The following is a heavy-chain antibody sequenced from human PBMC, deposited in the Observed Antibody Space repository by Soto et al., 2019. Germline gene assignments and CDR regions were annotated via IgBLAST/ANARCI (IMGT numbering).Heavy chain of an antibody. Sequence: SLKVSCKASGGTFSSYAISWVRQAPGQGLEWMGGIIPIFGTANYAQKFQGRVTITADESTSTAYMELSSLRSEDTAVYYCASAPVVWFGEPSGGYSYYGMDVWGQGTTVTVSS. D-gene: IGHD3-10*01. CDR1: GGTFSSYA. V-gene: IGHV1-69*13. CDR3: ASAPVVWFGEPSGGYSYYGMDV. CDR2: IIPIFGTA. J-gene: IGHJ6*02.